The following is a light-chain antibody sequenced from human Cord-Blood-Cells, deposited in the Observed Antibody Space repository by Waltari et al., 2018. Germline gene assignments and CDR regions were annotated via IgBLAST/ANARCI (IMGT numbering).Light chain of an antibody. CDR2: EGS. CDR1: SSDVGGYNY. V-gene: IGLV2-23*01. Sequence: QSALTQPASVSGSPGQSITISCTGPSSDVGGYNYVSWYQQHTGKAPKLMIYEGSKRPSGVSNSFSGSKSGNTASLTISGLQAEDEADYYCCSYAGSSTYVVFGGGTKLTVL. J-gene: IGLJ2*01. CDR3: CSYAGSSTYVV.